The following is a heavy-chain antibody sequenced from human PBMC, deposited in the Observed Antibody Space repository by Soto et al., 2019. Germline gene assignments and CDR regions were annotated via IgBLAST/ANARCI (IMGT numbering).Heavy chain of an antibody. CDR3: AINYYDSSGYRY. J-gene: IGHJ4*01. CDR1: GHALINYY. Sequence: ASVKVSCKTSGHALINYYMHWVRQAPGQGLDWLGKIDPSGNGTSYAERFQGRITLTSDTSTKTVYVELSSLRSEDTAIYYCAINYYDSSGYRYWGHGPLVTVSS. V-gene: IGHV1-46*01. D-gene: IGHD3-22*01. CDR2: IDPSGNGT.